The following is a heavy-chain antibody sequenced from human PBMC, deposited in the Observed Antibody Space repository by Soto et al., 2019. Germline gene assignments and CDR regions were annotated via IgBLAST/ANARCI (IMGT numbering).Heavy chain of an antibody. CDR2: IYYSGST. J-gene: IGHJ5*02. V-gene: IGHV4-31*03. CDR1: GGSISSGGYY. Sequence: SETLSLTCTVSGGSISSGGYYWSWIRQHPGKGLEWIGYIYYSGSTYYNPSLKSRVTISVDTSKNQFSLKLSSVTAADTAVYYCARGPRSSPRGRFDPWGQGTLVTVSS. CDR3: ARGPRSSPRGRFDP.